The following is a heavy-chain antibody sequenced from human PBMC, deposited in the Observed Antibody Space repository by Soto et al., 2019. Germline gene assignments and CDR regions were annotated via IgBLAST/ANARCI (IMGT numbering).Heavy chain of an antibody. CDR1: GGTFSSYT. V-gene: IGHV1-69*04. CDR2: IIPILGIA. Sequence: SVKVSCKASGGTFSSYTISWVRQAPGQGLEWMGRIIPILGIANYAQKFQGRVTITADKSTSTAYMELTSLRDDDSAVYYCAGEKVGTTGIDFWGQGTLVTVSS. D-gene: IGHD1-26*01. J-gene: IGHJ4*02. CDR3: AGEKVGTTGIDF.